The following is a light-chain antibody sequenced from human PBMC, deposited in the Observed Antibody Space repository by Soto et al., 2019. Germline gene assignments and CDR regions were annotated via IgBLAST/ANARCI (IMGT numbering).Light chain of an antibody. V-gene: IGLV2-8*01. Sequence: QSVLTQPPSASGSPGQSVTISCTGTSSDVGGYNYVSWYQQHPGKAPKLMIYEVSKRPSGVPDRFSGSKSGNTASLTVSGLQVEDEADYYCSSFEASNNLLFGGGNQLTVL. CDR1: SSDVGGYNY. CDR2: EVS. J-gene: IGLJ2*01. CDR3: SSFEASNNLL.